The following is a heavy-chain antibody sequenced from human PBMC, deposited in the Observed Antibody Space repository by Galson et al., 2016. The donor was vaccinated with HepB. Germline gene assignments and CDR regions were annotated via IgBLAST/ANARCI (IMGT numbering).Heavy chain of an antibody. J-gene: IGHJ6*01. CDR1: GDTFNSDA. Sequence: SVKVSCKASGDTFNSDAFNWVRQVPGQGLEWMGQISPLFGTSNSAQKFQGRVTLTADRSTSTAYMELSSLSSEDPAVYFCARDPDVGSHRWNPYYPMDVWGQGTTVTVTS. V-gene: IGHV1-69*06. CDR3: ARDPDVGSHRWNPYYPMDV. D-gene: IGHD1-1*01. CDR2: ISPLFGTS.